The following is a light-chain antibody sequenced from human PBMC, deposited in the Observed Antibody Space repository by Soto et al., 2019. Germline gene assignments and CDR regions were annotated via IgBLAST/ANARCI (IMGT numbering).Light chain of an antibody. CDR1: SSDVGGYNY. J-gene: IGLJ2*01. CDR3: SSHAGSKNMV. V-gene: IGLV2-8*01. CDR2: EVS. Sequence: QSALTQPPSASGSPGQSVTISCTGTSSDVGGYNYVSWYQHHPGKAPKLMIYEVSKRPSGVPDRFSGSKSGNTASLTVSGLQADDEADYCCSSHAGSKNMVFGGGTKVTVL.